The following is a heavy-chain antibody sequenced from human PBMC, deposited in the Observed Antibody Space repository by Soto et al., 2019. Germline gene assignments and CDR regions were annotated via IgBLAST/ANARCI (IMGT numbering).Heavy chain of an antibody. V-gene: IGHV1-18*01. Sequence: GPEVKRPGASITVSCKTSGDTFANFGLSWVRQAPGQGLEWMGWIATYNNNKNYAQKFQGRLTLTTDTSTSTAYMELESLGYDDTAVYYCARVVRGVVNWFDPWGQGTLVTVSS. CDR2: IATYNNNK. CDR3: ARVVRGVVNWFDP. D-gene: IGHD3-10*01. J-gene: IGHJ5*02. CDR1: GDTFANFG.